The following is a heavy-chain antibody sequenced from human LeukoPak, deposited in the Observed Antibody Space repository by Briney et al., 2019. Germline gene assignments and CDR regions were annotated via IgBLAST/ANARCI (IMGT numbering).Heavy chain of an antibody. CDR2: INHSGST. D-gene: IGHD3-9*01. CDR3: ARHQSLRYFDWLLPHFDY. Sequence: SETLSLTCAVYGGSFSGYYWSWIRQPPGKGLEWIGEINHSGSTDYNPSLKSRVTISVDTSKNQFSLKLSSVTAADTAVYYCARHQSLRYFDWLLPHFDYWGQGTLVTVSS. V-gene: IGHV4-34*01. CDR1: GGSFSGYY. J-gene: IGHJ4*02.